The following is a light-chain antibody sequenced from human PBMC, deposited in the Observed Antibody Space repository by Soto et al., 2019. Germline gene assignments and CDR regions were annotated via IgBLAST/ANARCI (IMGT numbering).Light chain of an antibody. CDR3: ASYASSNTVV. CDR1: SSDMGGYNY. CDR2: DVS. J-gene: IGLJ2*01. Sequence: QSALTQPASVSGSPGQSITISCTGTSSDMGGYNYVSWYQQHPGKAPKLMIYDVSARPSGVSNRFSGSKSGNTASRTISGLQAEDEAAYYCASYASSNTVVFGGGTKLTVL. V-gene: IGLV2-14*03.